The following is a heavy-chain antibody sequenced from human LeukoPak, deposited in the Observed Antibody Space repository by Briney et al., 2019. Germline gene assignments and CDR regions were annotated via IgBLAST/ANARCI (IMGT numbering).Heavy chain of an antibody. Sequence: VASVKVSCKVSGYTLTELSMHWVRQAPGKGLEWMGGFDPEDGETIYAQKFQGRVTMTEDTSTDTAYMELSSLRSEDTAVYYCATVRTPGYSSSWYGSNWFDPWGQGTLVTVSS. CDR1: GYTLTELS. D-gene: IGHD6-13*01. J-gene: IGHJ5*02. CDR3: ATVRTPGYSSSWYGSNWFDP. CDR2: FDPEDGET. V-gene: IGHV1-24*01.